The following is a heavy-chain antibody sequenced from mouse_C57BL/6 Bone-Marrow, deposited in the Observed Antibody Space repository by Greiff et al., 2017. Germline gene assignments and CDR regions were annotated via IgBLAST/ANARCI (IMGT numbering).Heavy chain of an antibody. CDR3: ARDRTRYFDV. CDR2: SRNKANDYTT. V-gene: IGHV7-1*01. CDR1: GFTFSDFY. Sequence: EVKVVESGGGLVQSGRSLRLSCATSGFTFSDFYMEWVRQAPGKGLEWIAASRNKANDYTTEYSASVKGRFIVSRDTSQSILYLQMNALRAEDTAIYYCARDRTRYFDVWGTGTTVTVSS. J-gene: IGHJ1*03.